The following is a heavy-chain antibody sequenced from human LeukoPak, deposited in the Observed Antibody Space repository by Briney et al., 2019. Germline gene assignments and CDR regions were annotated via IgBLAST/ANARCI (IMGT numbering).Heavy chain of an antibody. Sequence: GGSLRLSCAASGFTLSSFAIHWVRQAPGKGLEGVAISYDGTNHYYADSVKGRFTISRDNSKNTVYLQMNSLRAEDTAVYYCASRPSSQSLESLPGAEYLQHWGQGTLVTVSS. D-gene: IGHD1-14*01. J-gene: IGHJ1*01. CDR2: SYDGTNH. CDR3: ASRPSSQSLESLPGAEYLQH. CDR1: GFTLSSFA. V-gene: IGHV3-30-3*01.